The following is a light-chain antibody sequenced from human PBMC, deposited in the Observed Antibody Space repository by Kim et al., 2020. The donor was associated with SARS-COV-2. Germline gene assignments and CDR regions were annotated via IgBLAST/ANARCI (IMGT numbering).Light chain of an antibody. CDR2: GAS. CDR1: HNVSSN. J-gene: IGKJ2*01. Sequence: EIVMTQSPATLSVSPGERATLSCRASHNVSSNLAWYQQRPGQAPRLLIYGASTRATGFPARFSGSGSGTEFTLTISSLQSEDFAVYYCQQYTNWPPYTFGQGTKLEI. CDR3: QQYTNWPPYT. V-gene: IGKV3-15*01.